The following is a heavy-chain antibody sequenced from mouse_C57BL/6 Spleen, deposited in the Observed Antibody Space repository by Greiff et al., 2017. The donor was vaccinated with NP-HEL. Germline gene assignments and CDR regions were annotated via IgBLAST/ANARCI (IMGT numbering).Heavy chain of an antibody. CDR1: GFSLTSYG. CDR2: IWSGGST. V-gene: IGHV2-2*01. D-gene: IGHD4-1*01. J-gene: IGHJ4*01. Sequence: VKLVESGPGLVQPSQSLSITCTVSGFSLTSYGVHWVRQSPGKGLAWLGVIWSGGSTDYNAAFISRLSISKDNSKSPVFFKMNSLQADDTAIYYCAIANWAYAMDYWGQGTSVTVSS. CDR3: AIANWAYAMDY.